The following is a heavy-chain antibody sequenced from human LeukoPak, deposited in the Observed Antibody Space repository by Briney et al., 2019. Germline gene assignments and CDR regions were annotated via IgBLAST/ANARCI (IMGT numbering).Heavy chain of an antibody. V-gene: IGHV4-39*07. Sequence: SETLSLTCTVSGGSISSTNYYWGWIRQPPGKGLEWIGSIYYSGSTYYNPSLKSRLTISLDTSKNQFSLRLCSVTAADTAFYYCARRYNWNDRWDWGQGTLVTVSP. J-gene: IGHJ4*02. CDR2: IYYSGST. CDR1: GGSISSTNYY. D-gene: IGHD1-1*01. CDR3: ARRYNWNDRWD.